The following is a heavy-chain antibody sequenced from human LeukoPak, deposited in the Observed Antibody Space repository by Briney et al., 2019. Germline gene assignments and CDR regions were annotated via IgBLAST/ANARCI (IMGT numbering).Heavy chain of an antibody. V-gene: IGHV3-30*02. D-gene: IGHD3-10*01. J-gene: IGHJ4*02. CDR1: GFTFSSYG. Sequence: TGGSLRLSCAASGFTFSSYGMHWVRQAPGKGLEWVAFIRYDGSNKYYADSVKGRFTISRDNSKNTLYLQMNSLRAEDTAVYYCAKDPAWDYYGSGSYPDYWGQGTLVTVSS. CDR3: AKDPAWDYYGSGSYPDY. CDR2: IRYDGSNK.